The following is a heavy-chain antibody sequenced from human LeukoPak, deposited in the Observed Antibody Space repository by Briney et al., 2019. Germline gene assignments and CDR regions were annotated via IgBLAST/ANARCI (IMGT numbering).Heavy chain of an antibody. CDR1: GFTFSSYA. J-gene: IGHJ4*02. Sequence: GGSLRLSCAVSGFTFSSYAMSWVRQAPGKGLEWVSAISGSGGSTYYADSVKGRFTISRDNSKNTLYLQMNSLRAEDTAVYYCAKGSPAQQLVQRFDYWGQGTLVTVSS. D-gene: IGHD6-13*01. CDR2: ISGSGGST. V-gene: IGHV3-23*01. CDR3: AKGSPAQQLVQRFDY.